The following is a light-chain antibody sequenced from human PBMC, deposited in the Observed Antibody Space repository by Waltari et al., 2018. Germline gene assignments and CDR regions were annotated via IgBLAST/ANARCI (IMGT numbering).Light chain of an antibody. J-gene: IGKJ1*01. CDR3: QQRFSWPT. CDR2: DAY. V-gene: IGKV3-11*01. Sequence: EIVLTQSPATLSLSPGERATLSCRASQSVSSYLAWYQQKPGQAPRLLIYDAYNRATGIPDRFSGSGSGTDFTLTISSLGPEDFAVYYCQQRFSWPTFGQGAKVEIK. CDR1: QSVSSY.